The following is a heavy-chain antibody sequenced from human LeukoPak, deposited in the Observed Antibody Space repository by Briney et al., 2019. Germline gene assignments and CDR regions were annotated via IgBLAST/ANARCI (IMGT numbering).Heavy chain of an antibody. Sequence: GGSLRLSCAASGFTFSSYGMHWVRQAPGKGLEWVAVISYDGSQKYYVDSVRGRFIISRDNAKNSLYLQMNSVRAEDTAVYYCAREGTFGDYRASGDHWGQGALVTVSS. CDR1: GFTFSSYG. CDR2: ISYDGSQK. D-gene: IGHD2-21*02. J-gene: IGHJ4*02. V-gene: IGHV3-30*03. CDR3: AREGTFGDYRASGDH.